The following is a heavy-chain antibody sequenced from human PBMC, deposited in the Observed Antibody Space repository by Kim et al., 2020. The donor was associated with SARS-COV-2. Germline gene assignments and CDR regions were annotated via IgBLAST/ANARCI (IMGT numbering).Heavy chain of an antibody. V-gene: IGHV3-23*01. CDR3: AKGRTLYYDFWSGYDRPRDGMDV. D-gene: IGHD3-3*01. J-gene: IGHJ6*02. Sequence: GGSLRLSCAASGFTFSSYAMSWVRQAPGKGLEWVSAISGSGGSTYYAASVKGRFTISRDNSKNTLYLQMNSLRAEDTAVYYCAKGRTLYYDFWSGYDRPRDGMDVWGHGTTVTVSS. CDR1: GFTFSSYA. CDR2: ISGSGGST.